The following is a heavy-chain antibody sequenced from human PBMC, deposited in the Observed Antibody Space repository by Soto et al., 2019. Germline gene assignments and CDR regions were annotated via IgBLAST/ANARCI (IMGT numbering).Heavy chain of an antibody. Sequence: SETLSLTCTVSGGSISSGDYYWNWIRQPPGKGLEWIGYIYYSGSTYYNPSLKSRVTISVDTSKNQFSLKLTPVTAADTAVYSCARGRAAVGRRYWFERWGQRIIVSVS. D-gene: IGHD6-13*01. CDR1: GGSISSGDYY. V-gene: IGHV4-30-4*01. CDR2: IYYSGST. CDR3: ARGRAAVGRRYWFER. J-gene: IGHJ5*02.